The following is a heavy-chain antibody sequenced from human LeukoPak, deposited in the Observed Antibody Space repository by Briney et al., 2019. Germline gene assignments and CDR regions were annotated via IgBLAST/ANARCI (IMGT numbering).Heavy chain of an antibody. CDR2: IYYSGST. D-gene: IGHD6-13*01. CDR1: GGSISSGDYY. Sequence: SETLSLTCTVSGGSISSGDYYWSWIRQPPGKGLEWIGYIYYSGSTYYNPSLKSRVTISVDTSKNQFSLKLSSVTAADTAVYYCARGVSPIFASWSFDPWGQGTLVTVSS. J-gene: IGHJ5*02. V-gene: IGHV4-30-4*08. CDR3: ARGVSPIFASWSFDP.